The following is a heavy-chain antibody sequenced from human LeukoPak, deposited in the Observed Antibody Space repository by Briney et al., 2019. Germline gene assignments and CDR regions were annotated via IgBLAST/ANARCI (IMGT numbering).Heavy chain of an antibody. CDR3: ARRAVPENYFDY. J-gene: IGHJ4*02. CDR1: GDSISSYY. D-gene: IGHD6-19*01. CDR2: IYYSGST. Sequence: SETLSLTCTVSGDSISSYYWSWIRQPPGKGLEWIGYIYYSGSTTYNSSLKSRVTISVDTSKNQFSLNLYSVTAADAAVYYCARRAVPENYFDYWGQGTLVTVSS. V-gene: IGHV4-59*08.